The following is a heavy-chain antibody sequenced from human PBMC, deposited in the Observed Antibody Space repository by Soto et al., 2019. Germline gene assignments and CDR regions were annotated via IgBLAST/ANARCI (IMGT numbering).Heavy chain of an antibody. J-gene: IGHJ6*01. CDR3: ARDYPADYYYGMKV. Sequence: SVKVSCKASGGTFSSYAISWVRQAPGQGLEWMGGIIPIFGTANYAQKFQGRVTITADESTSTAYMELSSLRSEDTAVYYCARDYPADYYYGMKVWGQGNTVTVSS. CDR1: GGTFSSYA. V-gene: IGHV1-69*13. CDR2: IIPIFGTA.